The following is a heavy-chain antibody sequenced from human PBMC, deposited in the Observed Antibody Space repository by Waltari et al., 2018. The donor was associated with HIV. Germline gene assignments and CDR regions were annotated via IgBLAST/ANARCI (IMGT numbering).Heavy chain of an antibody. D-gene: IGHD3-22*01. CDR3: ARDRPYYYDSGYFDY. V-gene: IGHV4-39*07. CDR2: IYYSGDT. Sequence: QLQLQESGPGLVKPSETLSLTCTVSGGSISSSSYYWGWIRQPPGKGLEWIGSIYYSGDTYYNPSLKSRVTISVDTSKNQFSLKLSSVTAADTAVYYCARDRPYYYDSGYFDYWGQGTLVTVSS. CDR1: GGSISSSSYY. J-gene: IGHJ4*02.